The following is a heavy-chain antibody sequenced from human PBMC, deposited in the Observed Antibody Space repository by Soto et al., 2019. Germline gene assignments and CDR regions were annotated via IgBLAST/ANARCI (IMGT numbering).Heavy chain of an antibody. CDR1: GFSISDCS. Sequence: EVQLVESGGGLVQPGGSLRLSCAASGFSISDCSMNWVRRAPGKGLEWISYISTNNDAIYYADSVKGRFTISRDNAKNALYLQMNILRAEDTALYYCASVLGSSRSGSYPSYWGQGTLVTVSS. CDR2: ISTNNDAI. J-gene: IGHJ4*02. V-gene: IGHV3-48*01. D-gene: IGHD3-10*01. CDR3: ASVLGSSRSGSYPSY.